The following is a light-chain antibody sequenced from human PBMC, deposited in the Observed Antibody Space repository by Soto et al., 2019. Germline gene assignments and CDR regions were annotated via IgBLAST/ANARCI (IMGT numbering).Light chain of an antibody. CDR2: GAT. V-gene: IGKV1D-12*01. CDR1: QGIGTW. J-gene: IGKJ5*01. CDR3: QQTNSSPIT. Sequence: DLQVTKSPSFVSASVGDIVTITCRASQGIGTWLAWYQQKPGQAPNLLIYGATNLQDGVPSRFSGSGLGTHFTLTIFSLQPEDSASYYCQQTNSSPITFGQGTRLEIK.